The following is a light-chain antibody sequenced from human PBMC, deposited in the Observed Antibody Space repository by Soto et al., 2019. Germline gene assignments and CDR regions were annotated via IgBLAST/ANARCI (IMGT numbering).Light chain of an antibody. V-gene: IGKV3-20*01. CDR1: QSVSSSY. J-gene: IGKJ5*01. CDR2: GAS. CDR3: QQYKNWPPVT. Sequence: EIVLTQSPGTLSLSPGERATLSCRASQSVSSSYLAWYQQKPGQAPRLLIYGASSRATGIPDRFSGSGSGTDFTLTISSLEPEDFAVYYCQQYKNWPPVTCGQGTRREIK.